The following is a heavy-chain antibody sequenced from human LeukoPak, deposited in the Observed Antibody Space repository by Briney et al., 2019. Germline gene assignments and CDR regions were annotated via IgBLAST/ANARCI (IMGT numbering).Heavy chain of an antibody. CDR2: ISSSGSTI. V-gene: IGHV3-11*01. CDR1: GFTFSSYA. J-gene: IGHJ5*02. Sequence: GGSLRLSCAASGFTFSSYAMSWIRQAPGKGLEWVSYISSSGSTIYYADSVKGRFTISRDNAKNSLYLQMNSLRAEDTAVYYCASGGCSSTSCYTYNWFDPWGQGTLVTVSS. D-gene: IGHD2-2*02. CDR3: ASGGCSSTSCYTYNWFDP.